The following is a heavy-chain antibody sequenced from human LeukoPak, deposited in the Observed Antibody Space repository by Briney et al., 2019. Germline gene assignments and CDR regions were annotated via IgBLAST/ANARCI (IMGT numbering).Heavy chain of an antibody. D-gene: IGHD6-19*01. CDR3: AAHYVAGRGWFDP. V-gene: IGHV4-59*11. J-gene: IGHJ5*02. CDR1: GGSIGNHY. Sequence: SETLSLTCSVSGGSIGNHYWSWIRQAPGKGLEWIGYIYYSGSTNYNPSLKSRVTISVDTSKNQFSLKLSSVTAADTAVYYCAAHYVAGRGWFDPWGQGTLVTVSS. CDR2: IYYSGST.